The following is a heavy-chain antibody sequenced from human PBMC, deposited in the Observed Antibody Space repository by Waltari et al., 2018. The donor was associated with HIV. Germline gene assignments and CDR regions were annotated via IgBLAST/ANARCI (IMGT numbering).Heavy chain of an antibody. D-gene: IGHD6-13*01. J-gene: IGHJ5*02. V-gene: IGHV1-69*01. CDR3: ASSDSSSATDWFDP. CDR1: GGTFSSYA. Sequence: QVQLVQSGAEVKKPGSSVQVSCKASGGTFSSYAISWVRQAPGQGLEWMGGIIPIFGTANYAQKFQGRVTTTADESTSTAYMELSSLRSEDTAMYYCASSDSSSATDWFDPWGQGTLVTVSS. CDR2: IIPIFGTA.